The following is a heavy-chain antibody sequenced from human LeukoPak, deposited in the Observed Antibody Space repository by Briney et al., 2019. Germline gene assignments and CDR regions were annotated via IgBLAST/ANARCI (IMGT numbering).Heavy chain of an antibody. J-gene: IGHJ4*02. CDR2: ISSSSSYI. V-gene: IGHV3-21*01. CDR1: GFTFSSYS. CDR3: ARNLYYDSSGYYGGEMDY. Sequence: PGGSLRLSCAASGFTFSSYSMNWVRQAPGKGLEWVSSISSSSSYIYYADSVKGRFTISRDNAKNSLYLQMNSLRAEDTAVYYCARNLYYDSSGYYGGEMDYWGQGTLVTVSS. D-gene: IGHD3-22*01.